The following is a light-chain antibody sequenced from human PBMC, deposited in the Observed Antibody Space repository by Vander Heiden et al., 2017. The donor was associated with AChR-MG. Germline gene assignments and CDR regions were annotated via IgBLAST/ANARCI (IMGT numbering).Light chain of an antibody. Sequence: SYELTQPPSVSVSPGQTASITCSGDKSGDKYACWYQQKPGQSPVLVIYQDSKRPSGIPERFSGSNSGNTATLTISGTQAMDEADYYCQAWDSSTGVLGGGTKL. CDR3: QAWDSSTGV. J-gene: IGLJ2*01. V-gene: IGLV3-1*01. CDR2: QDS. CDR1: KSGDKY.